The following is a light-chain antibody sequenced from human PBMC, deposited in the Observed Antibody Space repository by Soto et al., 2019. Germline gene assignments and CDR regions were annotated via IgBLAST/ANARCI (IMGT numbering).Light chain of an antibody. CDR2: GNS. J-gene: IGLJ2*01. Sequence: QAVVTQPPSVSGAPGQRVTISCTGSSSNIGAGYDVHWYQQLPGTAPKLLIYGNSNRPSGVPDRFSGSKSGTSASLAITGLQAEDEADYYCQSYDSSLNGVVFGGATKLTVL. V-gene: IGLV1-40*01. CDR1: SSNIGAGYD. CDR3: QSYDSSLNGVV.